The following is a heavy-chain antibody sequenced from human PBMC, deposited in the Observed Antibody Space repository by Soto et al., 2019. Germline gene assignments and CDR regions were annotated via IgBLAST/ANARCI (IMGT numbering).Heavy chain of an antibody. CDR2: IYYSGST. CDR1: GGSLSSYF. CDR3: ARHSNRNYGLYYFDY. D-gene: IGHD4-4*01. J-gene: IGHJ4*02. Sequence: PSGTLSLTCTLSGGSLSSYFWSWVPQPPGKGLEWIGYIYYSGSTKYKPSLKSRVTISVDTSKNQFSLKVSSATAADTAVYYCARHSNRNYGLYYFDYWGLGALVTVSS. V-gene: IGHV4-59*08.